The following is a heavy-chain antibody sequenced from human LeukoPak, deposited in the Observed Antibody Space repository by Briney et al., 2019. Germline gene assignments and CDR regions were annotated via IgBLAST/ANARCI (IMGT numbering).Heavy chain of an antibody. CDR2: IYHSGST. Sequence: PSETLSLTCSVSGYSISNGYYWGWIRQPPGKGLEWIGSIYHSGSTYYNPSLKSRLTISVDTSKNQFSLKLSSVTAADTAVYYCAREDYGDYGDYYYYYMDVWGKGTTVTVSS. CDR1: GYSISNGYY. CDR3: AREDYGDYGDYYYYYMDV. J-gene: IGHJ6*03. V-gene: IGHV4-38-2*02. D-gene: IGHD4-17*01.